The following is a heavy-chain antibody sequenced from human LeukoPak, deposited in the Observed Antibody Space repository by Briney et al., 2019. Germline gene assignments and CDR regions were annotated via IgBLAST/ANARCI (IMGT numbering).Heavy chain of an antibody. CDR2: IYYSGST. CDR3: ARFLVIGAFDI. CDR1: GGSISSYY. D-gene: IGHD3-22*01. Sequence: PSETLSLTCTVSGGSISSYYWSWIRQPPGKGLEWIGYIYYSGSTNYNPSLKGRVTISVDTSKNQFSLKLCSVTAADTAVYYCARFLVIGAFDIWGQGTMVTVSS. V-gene: IGHV4-59*01. J-gene: IGHJ3*02.